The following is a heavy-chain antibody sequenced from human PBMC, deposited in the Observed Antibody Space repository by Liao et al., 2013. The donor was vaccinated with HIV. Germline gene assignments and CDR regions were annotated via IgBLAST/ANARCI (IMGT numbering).Heavy chain of an antibody. J-gene: IGHJ5*02. CDR3: ARGGIAFSS. D-gene: IGHD6-13*01. CDR1: GESLSAYH. CDR2: MSKSGGS. Sequence: VQLNQWGAGLLKPSETLSLTCAVSGESLSAYHWNWIRQPAGKGLEWIGRMSKSGGSNYSPSLKSRVTMSLDASKNQFSLNLNSVTAADTAVYFCARGGIAFSSWGQGTLVIVSS. V-gene: IGHV4-59*10.